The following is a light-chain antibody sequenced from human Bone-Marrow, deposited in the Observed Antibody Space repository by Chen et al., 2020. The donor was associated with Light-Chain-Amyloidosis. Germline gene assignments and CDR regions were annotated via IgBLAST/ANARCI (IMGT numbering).Light chain of an antibody. Sequence: QSALTQPAAVSGSPGESITISCTGTSSYVGGDNHVSWYQQHPDKAPKLMNYEVTNRPSWVPDRFSGSKSDNTASLTISGLQTEDEADYFCSSYTITNTLVFGSGTRVTLL. CDR1: SSYVGGDNH. CDR3: SSYTITNTLV. V-gene: IGLV2-14*01. CDR2: EVT. J-gene: IGLJ1*01.